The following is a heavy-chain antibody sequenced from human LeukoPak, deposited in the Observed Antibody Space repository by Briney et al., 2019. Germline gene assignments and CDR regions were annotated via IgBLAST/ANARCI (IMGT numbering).Heavy chain of an antibody. Sequence: GGSLRLSCAASGFILSSYAMHWVRQAPGKGLEWVAFIRYDGSNKYYADSVKGRFTISRDNSKNTLYLQMNSLRAEDTAVYYCAGASGSYLGGGYWGQGTLVTVS. V-gene: IGHV3-30*02. CDR3: AGASGSYLGGGY. CDR1: GFILSSYA. CDR2: IRYDGSNK. D-gene: IGHD3-10*01. J-gene: IGHJ4*02.